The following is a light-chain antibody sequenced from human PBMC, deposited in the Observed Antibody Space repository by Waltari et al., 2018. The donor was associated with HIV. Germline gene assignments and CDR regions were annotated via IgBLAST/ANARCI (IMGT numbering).Light chain of an antibody. V-gene: IGLV3-25*03. CDR2: KDS. J-gene: IGLJ1*01. Sequence: SYELPQPPSVSVSPGQTARITCSGDALPHQYAPCYQQKPGQAPVLVIYKDSERPSGIPERFSGSSSGTTVTLTISGVQAEDEADYFCQSADSSGTYLYVFGTGTKVTVL. CDR1: ALPHQY. CDR3: QSADSSGTYLYV.